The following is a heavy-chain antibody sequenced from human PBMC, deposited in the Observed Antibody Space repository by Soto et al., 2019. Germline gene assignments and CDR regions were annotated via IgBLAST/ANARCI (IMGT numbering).Heavy chain of an antibody. D-gene: IGHD2-15*01. CDR3: ARGHSCSGGSCFGVFDY. J-gene: IGHJ4*02. Sequence: QVQLVQSGAEVKKPGASVKVSCKASGYTFTSYDINWVRQATGQGLERMGWMNPNSGNTGYAQKFQGRVTMTRNTSISIAYMELSSLRSEDTVVYYCARGHSCSGGSCFGVFDYWGQGTLVTVSS. V-gene: IGHV1-8*01. CDR2: MNPNSGNT. CDR1: GYTFTSYD.